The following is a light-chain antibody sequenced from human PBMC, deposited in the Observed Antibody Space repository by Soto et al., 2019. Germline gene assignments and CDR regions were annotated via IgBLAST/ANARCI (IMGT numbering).Light chain of an antibody. CDR3: QQYNSYPYT. V-gene: IGKV1-5*01. CDR1: QSISSW. CDR2: DAS. J-gene: IGKJ2*01. Sequence: DIQMTQSPSTLSASVGDRVTITCRASQSISSWLAWYQQKPGKAPKLLIYDASSLESGGPSRCSGSGSGTQLTLNIRSLQPDDFAPYSCQQYNSYPYTFGQGNPLQIK.